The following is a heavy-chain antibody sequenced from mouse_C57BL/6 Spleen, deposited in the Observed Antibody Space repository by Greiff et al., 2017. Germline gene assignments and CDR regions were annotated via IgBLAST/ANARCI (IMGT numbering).Heavy chain of an antibody. CDR3: ARERMGAWYFDV. Sequence: EVQLQQSGPGLVKPSQSLSLTCSVTGYSITSGYYWNWIRQFPGNKLEWMGYISYDGSNNYNPSLKNRSSITRDTSKNQFFLKLNSVTTEDTATYYCARERMGAWYFDVWGTGATVTVSS. CDR2: ISYDGSN. D-gene: IGHD2-3*01. J-gene: IGHJ1*03. CDR1: GYSITSGYY. V-gene: IGHV3-6*01.